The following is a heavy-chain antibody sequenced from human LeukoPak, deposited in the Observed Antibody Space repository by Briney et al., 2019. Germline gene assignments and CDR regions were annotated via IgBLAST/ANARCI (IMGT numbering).Heavy chain of an antibody. CDR3: AGDKTISLYDFWSGQRWFDP. J-gene: IGHJ5*02. V-gene: IGHV3-53*01. Sequence: GGSLRLSCAASGFTVSSNYMSWVRQAPGKGLEWVSVIDTGGTTYYADSVKGRFTISRDNSKNTLYLQMDSLRAEDTAVYYCAGDKTISLYDFWSGQRWFDPWGQGTLVTVSS. D-gene: IGHD3-3*01. CDR1: GFTVSSNY. CDR2: IDTGGTT.